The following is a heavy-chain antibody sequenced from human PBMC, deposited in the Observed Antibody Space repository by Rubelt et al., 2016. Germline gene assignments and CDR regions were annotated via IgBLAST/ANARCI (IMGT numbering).Heavy chain of an antibody. CDR3: AKNGENYDSSSLGDY. CDR1: GFTLSSYW. Sequence: GGGLVQPGGSLRLSCVASGFTLSSYWMHWVRQAPGKGLEWVSYISRSGSTIYYADSVKGRFTISRDNSKNTLYLQMNSLRAEDTAVYYCAKNGENYDSSSLGDYWGQGTLVTVSS. V-gene: IGHV3-48*01. D-gene: IGHD3-22*01. CDR2: ISRSGSTI. J-gene: IGHJ4*02.